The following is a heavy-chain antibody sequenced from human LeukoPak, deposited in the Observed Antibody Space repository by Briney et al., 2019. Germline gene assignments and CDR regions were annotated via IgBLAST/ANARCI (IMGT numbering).Heavy chain of an antibody. Sequence: SETLSLPCTVPGGSISSSSYYWGWIRQPPGKGLEWIGSIYYSGSTYYNPSLKSRVTISLDTSKSQFSLKVRYVTAADAAVYYCARGLNDSWTGENYWGQGTLVTVSS. J-gene: IGHJ4*02. CDR3: ARGLNDSWTGENY. CDR1: GGSISSSSYY. V-gene: IGHV4-39*07. CDR2: IYYSGST. D-gene: IGHD3-3*01.